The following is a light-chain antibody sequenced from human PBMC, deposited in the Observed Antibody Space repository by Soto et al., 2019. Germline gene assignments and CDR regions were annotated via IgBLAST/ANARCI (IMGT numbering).Light chain of an antibody. CDR2: EVS. J-gene: IGLJ2*01. CDR1: SSDIGRYSY. V-gene: IGLV2-14*01. Sequence: QSVLTQPASVSESPGQSITISCTGTSSDIGRYSYVSWYQQHPGKAPKLMIYEVSNRPSGVSNRFSGSKSGNTASLTISGLQAEDEGDYYCSSYTSSSTVVFGGGTKLTVL. CDR3: SSYTSSSTVV.